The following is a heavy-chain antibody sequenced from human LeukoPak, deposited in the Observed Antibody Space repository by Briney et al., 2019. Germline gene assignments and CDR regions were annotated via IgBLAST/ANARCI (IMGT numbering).Heavy chain of an antibody. D-gene: IGHD3-10*01. J-gene: IGHJ4*02. Sequence: PSQTLSLTCTVSGGSISSSSYYWGWIRQPPGKGLEWIGSIYYSGSTYYNPSLRSRVTTSVDTSKNQFSLKLSSVTAADTAVYFCARGFPSKVDHWGQGALVTVSS. CDR1: GGSISSSSYY. V-gene: IGHV4-39*01. CDR3: ARGFPSKVDH. CDR2: IYYSGST.